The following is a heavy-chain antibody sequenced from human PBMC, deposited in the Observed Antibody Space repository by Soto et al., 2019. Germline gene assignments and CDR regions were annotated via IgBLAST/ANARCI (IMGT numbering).Heavy chain of an antibody. CDR1: AGSISSSSYY. V-gene: IGHV4-39*01. CDR2: IYYSGST. J-gene: IGHJ4*02. Sequence: QLQLQESGPGLVKPSETLSLTCTVSAGSISSSSYYWGWIRQPPGKGLEWIGSIYYSGSTYYNPSLNIRVTISVDTAKNQFSLKLSSVTTADTAVYYCARSYSSSPEPFDYWGQGTLVTVSS. D-gene: IGHD6-6*01. CDR3: ARSYSSSPEPFDY.